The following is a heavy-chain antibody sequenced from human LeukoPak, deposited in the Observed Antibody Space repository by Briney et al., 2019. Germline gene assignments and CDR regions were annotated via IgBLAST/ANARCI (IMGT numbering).Heavy chain of an antibody. J-gene: IGHJ4*02. CDR1: GGSISSGSYY. CDR3: ARAPSSTSCNWCVGYFDY. V-gene: IGHV4-61*02. Sequence: PSQTLSLTCTVSGGSISSGSYYWSWIRQPAGKGLEWIGRIYTSGSTNYNPSLKSRVTISVDTSKNQFSLKLSSVTAADTAVYYCARAPSSTSCNWCVGYFDYWGQGTLVTVSS. CDR2: IYTSGST. D-gene: IGHD2-2*01.